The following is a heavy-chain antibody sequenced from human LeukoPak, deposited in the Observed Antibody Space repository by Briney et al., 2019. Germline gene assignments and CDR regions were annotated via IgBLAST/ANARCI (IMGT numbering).Heavy chain of an antibody. V-gene: IGHV4-59*01. D-gene: IGHD1-7*01. CDR2: IYYSGST. CDR3: ARGGTTREGFDY. CDR1: GGSISTYY. Sequence: SETLSLTCTVSGGSISTYYWNWIRQPPGKGLVWLGNIYYSGSTNYNPSLKGRVTISVDTSKKQFSLKLSSVTAADTAVYYCARGGTTREGFDYWGQGTLVTVSS. J-gene: IGHJ4*02.